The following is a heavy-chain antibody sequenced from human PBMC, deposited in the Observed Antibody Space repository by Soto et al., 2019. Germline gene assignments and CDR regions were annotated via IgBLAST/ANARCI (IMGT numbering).Heavy chain of an antibody. CDR3: AVGGNYLSMDV. D-gene: IGHD4-4*01. V-gene: IGHV1-46*01. Sequence: QVQLVQSGAEVKKPGASVKVSCKASGYTFTSYYMHWGRLAPGQGLEWMGIINPDGGCTSYAQQFQGRVIMTRDTSTSTVYMEMSSLRSEDTAVYYCAVGGNYLSMDVWGQGTTVTVSS. J-gene: IGHJ6*02. CDR2: INPDGGCT. CDR1: GYTFTSYY.